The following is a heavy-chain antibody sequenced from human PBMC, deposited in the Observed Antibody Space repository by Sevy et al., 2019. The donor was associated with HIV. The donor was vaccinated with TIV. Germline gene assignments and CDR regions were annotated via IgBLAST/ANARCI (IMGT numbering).Heavy chain of an antibody. CDR2: ISGSGGST. V-gene: IGHV3-23*01. Sequence: GGSLRLSCAASGFTFSSYAMSWVRQAPGKGLEWVSAISGSGGSTYYADSVKGGFTISRDNSKNTLYLQMNSLRAEDTAVYYCAKASNPTWDGYPIHYFVYWGQGTLVTDSS. D-gene: IGHD3-22*01. CDR3: AKASNPTWDGYPIHYFVY. J-gene: IGHJ4*02. CDR1: GFTFSSYA.